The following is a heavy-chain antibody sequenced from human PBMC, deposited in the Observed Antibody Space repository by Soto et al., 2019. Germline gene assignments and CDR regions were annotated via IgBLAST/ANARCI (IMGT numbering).Heavy chain of an antibody. CDR1: GYTFTSYG. CDR2: ISAYNGNT. Sequence: GASVKVSCKASGYTFTSYGISWVRQAPGQGLEWMGWISAYNGNTNYAQQLQGRVTMTTDTSTSTAYMELRSLGSDDTAVYYCARLHYYDSSGYGSDAFDIWGQGTMVTVSS. CDR3: ARLHYYDSSGYGSDAFDI. V-gene: IGHV1-18*01. D-gene: IGHD3-22*01. J-gene: IGHJ3*02.